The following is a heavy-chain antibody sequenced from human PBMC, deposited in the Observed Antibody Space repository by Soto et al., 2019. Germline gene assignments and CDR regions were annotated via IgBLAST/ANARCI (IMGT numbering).Heavy chain of an antibody. Sequence: PGGSLRLSSAGSGFTFSSYGMNWVRQAPGKGLEWVSSISSSSSYIYYADSVKGRFTISRDNANNSLYLQMNSLTAEDRAVYYCARPERNEYGAMAPFDYWGQGTLVTVSS. CDR3: ARPERNEYGAMAPFDY. V-gene: IGHV3-21*01. CDR2: ISSSSSYI. D-gene: IGHD4-17*01. J-gene: IGHJ4*02. CDR1: GFTFSSYG.